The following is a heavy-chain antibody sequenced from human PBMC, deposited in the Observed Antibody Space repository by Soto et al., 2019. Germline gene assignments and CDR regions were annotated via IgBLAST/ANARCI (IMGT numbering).Heavy chain of an antibody. D-gene: IGHD5-18*01. J-gene: IGHJ4*02. Sequence: SVKVSCKACGGTFSSYTISWVRQAPGQGLEWMGRIIPILGIANYAQKFQGRVTITADKSTSTAYMELSSLRSEDTAVYYCARDRGYSYGYFDYWGQGTLVTVSS. CDR2: IIPILGIA. CDR1: GGTFSSYT. V-gene: IGHV1-69*04. CDR3: ARDRGYSYGYFDY.